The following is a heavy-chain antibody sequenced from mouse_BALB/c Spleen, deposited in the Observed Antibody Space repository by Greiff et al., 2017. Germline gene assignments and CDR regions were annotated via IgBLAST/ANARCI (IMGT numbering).Heavy chain of an antibody. Sequence: VQLQQSGAELVRPGTSVKVSCKASGYAFTNYLIEWVKQRPGQGLEWIGVINPGSGGTNYNEKFKGKATLTADKSSSTAYMQLSSLTSDDSAVYVCARGTYDYGYYFDYWGQGTTLTVSS. D-gene: IGHD2-4*01. CDR2: INPGSGGT. J-gene: IGHJ2*01. CDR3: ARGTYDYGYYFDY. CDR1: GYAFTNYL. V-gene: IGHV1-54*03.